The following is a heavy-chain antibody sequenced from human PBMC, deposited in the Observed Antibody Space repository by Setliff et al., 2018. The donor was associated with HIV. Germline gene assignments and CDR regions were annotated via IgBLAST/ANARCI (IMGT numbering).Heavy chain of an antibody. J-gene: IGHJ4*02. CDR2: IYTSGST. V-gene: IGHV4-61*02. CDR1: GGSISSGSYY. D-gene: IGHD6-6*01. Sequence: PSETLSLTCTVSGGSISSGSYYWSWIRQPAGKGLEWIGRIYTSGSTYSNPSLKSRVTMSVDTSKNQFSLKLISVTAADTAVYYCARREYSSSSPPFDYWGQGTLVTVSS. CDR3: ARREYSSSSPPFDY.